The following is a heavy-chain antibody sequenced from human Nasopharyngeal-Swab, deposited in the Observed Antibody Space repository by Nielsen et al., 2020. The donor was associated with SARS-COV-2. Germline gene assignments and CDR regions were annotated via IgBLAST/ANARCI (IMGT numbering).Heavy chain of an antibody. CDR3: ARAGDIRYYYYGMDV. CDR2: INHSGST. J-gene: IGHJ6*02. Sequence: VRQMPGKGLEWIGEINHSGSTNYNPSPKSRVTISVDTSKNQFSLKLSSVTAADTAVYYCARAGDIRYYYYGMDVWGQGTTVTVSS. D-gene: IGHD2-21*01. V-gene: IGHV4-34*01.